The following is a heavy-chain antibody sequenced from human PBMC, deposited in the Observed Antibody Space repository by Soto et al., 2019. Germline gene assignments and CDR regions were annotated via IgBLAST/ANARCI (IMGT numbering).Heavy chain of an antibody. D-gene: IGHD3-3*01. CDR3: ARVRDYDFWSGYDGAFDI. J-gene: IGHJ3*02. CDR2: INHSGST. Sequence: TLSLTCAVYGGSFSGYYWSWIRQPPGKGLEWIGEINHSGSTNYNPSLKSRVTISVDTSKNQFSLKLSSVTAADTAVYYCARVRDYDFWSGYDGAFDIWGQGTMVTVSS. V-gene: IGHV4-34*01. CDR1: GGSFSGYY.